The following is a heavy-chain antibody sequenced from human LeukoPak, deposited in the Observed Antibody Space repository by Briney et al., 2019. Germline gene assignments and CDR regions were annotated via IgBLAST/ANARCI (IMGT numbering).Heavy chain of an antibody. V-gene: IGHV4-39*01. CDR2: NYYSGSI. Sequence: PSETLSLTCTVSGGSISSSNYYWGSIRQPPGKGLEWIGSNYYSGSIYYNPSIKSQVTISVDTSKNQFSLKLTSVTAADTAVYYCARQRGYCSGGSCYGMFDYWGQGTLVTVSS. D-gene: IGHD2-15*01. J-gene: IGHJ4*02. CDR3: ARQRGYCSGGSCYGMFDY. CDR1: GGSISSSNYY.